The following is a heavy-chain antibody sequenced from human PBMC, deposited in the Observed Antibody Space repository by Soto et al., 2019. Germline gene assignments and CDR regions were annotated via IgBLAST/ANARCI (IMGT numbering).Heavy chain of an antibody. CDR3: AGGGYCSGGSCYAYYYYGMDV. CDR2: IYYSGST. V-gene: IGHV4-30-4*01. J-gene: IGHJ6*02. D-gene: IGHD2-15*01. CDR1: GGSISSGDYY. Sequence: SKTLSLTCTVSGGSISSGDYYWSWIRQPPGKGLEWIGYIYYSGSTYYNPSLKSRVTISVDTSKNQFSLKLSSVTAADTAVYYCAGGGYCSGGSCYAYYYYGMDVWGQGTTVTVSS.